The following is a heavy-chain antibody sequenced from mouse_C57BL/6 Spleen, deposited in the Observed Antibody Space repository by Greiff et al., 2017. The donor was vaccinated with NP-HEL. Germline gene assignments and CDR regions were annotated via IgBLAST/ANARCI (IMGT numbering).Heavy chain of an antibody. CDR3: ARGDYYGSSYYYFDY. D-gene: IGHD1-1*01. CDR1: GYTFTSYT. J-gene: IGHJ2*01. CDR2: INPSSGYP. Sequence: VQLQQSGAELARPGASVKMSCKASGYTFTSYTMHWVKQRPGQGLEWIGYINPSSGYPKYNQKFKDKATLTADKSSSTAYMQLSSLTSEDSAVYYCARGDYYGSSYYYFDYWGQGTTLTVSS. V-gene: IGHV1-4*01.